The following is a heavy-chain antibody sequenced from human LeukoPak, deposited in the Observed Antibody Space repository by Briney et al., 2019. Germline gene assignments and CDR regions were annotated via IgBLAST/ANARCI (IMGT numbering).Heavy chain of an antibody. J-gene: IGHJ3*01. D-gene: IGHD1-26*01. V-gene: IGHV3-7*01. CDR1: GFTFSRYW. CDR2: IKQDGSEK. Sequence: PGGSLRLSCGASGFTFSRYWMSWVRQAPGKGLEWVANIKQDGSEKQYVDSVKGRFTISRDNAKNSLYVQMNSLRAEDMAMYYCARVGLSGTYSAVDAFDLWGQGTMVTVSS. CDR3: ARVGLSGTYSAVDAFDL.